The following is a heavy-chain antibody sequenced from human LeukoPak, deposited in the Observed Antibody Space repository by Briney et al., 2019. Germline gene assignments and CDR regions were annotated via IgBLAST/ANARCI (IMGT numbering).Heavy chain of an antibody. CDR2: IYSGGST. CDR3: ARDRTYDYYDSSGSMNYGMDV. D-gene: IGHD3-22*01. CDR1: GFTVSSNY. Sequence: GGSLRLSCAASGFTVSSNYMSWVRQAPGKGLEWVSVIYSGGSTYYAESVKGRFTISRDNSKNTLYLQMNSLRAEDTAVYYCARDRTYDYYDSSGSMNYGMDVWGQGTTVTVSS. J-gene: IGHJ6*02. V-gene: IGHV3-66*02.